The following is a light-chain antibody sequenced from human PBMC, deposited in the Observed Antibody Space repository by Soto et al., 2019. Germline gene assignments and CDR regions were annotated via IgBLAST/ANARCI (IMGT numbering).Light chain of an antibody. CDR3: SSYTGSNTYV. CDR1: SSDVGGYNY. J-gene: IGLJ1*01. Sequence: QSALTQPASASGSPEQSITISCTGTSSDVGGYNYVSWYQQHPGKAPKLMIYDVSKRPSGVSNRFSGSKSGNTASLTVSGLQAEDEADYYCSSYTGSNTYVFGTGTKLTVL. CDR2: DVS. V-gene: IGLV2-14*01.